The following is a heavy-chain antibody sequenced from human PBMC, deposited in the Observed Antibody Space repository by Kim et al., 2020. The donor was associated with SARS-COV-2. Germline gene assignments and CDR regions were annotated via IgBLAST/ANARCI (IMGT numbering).Heavy chain of an antibody. J-gene: IGHJ6*02. CDR1: GFTFSSYS. D-gene: IGHD3-10*01. CDR2: ISSSSSTI. Sequence: GGSLRLSCAASGFTFSSYSMNWVRQAPGKGLEWVSYISSSSSTIYYADSVKGRFTISRDNAKNSLYLQMNSLRDEDTAVYYCASAPPRDYYGSGTGYYYGMDVWGQGTTVTVSS. V-gene: IGHV3-48*02. CDR3: ASAPPRDYYGSGTGYYYGMDV.